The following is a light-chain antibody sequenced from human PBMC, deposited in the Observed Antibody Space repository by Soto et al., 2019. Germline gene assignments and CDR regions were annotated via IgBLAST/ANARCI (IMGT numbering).Light chain of an antibody. CDR1: QSVTSTY. Sequence: EIVLTQSPGSLSLSPGERATLSCRARQSVTSTYLAWYQQKPGQAPRLLIYGASSRATGIPDRFRGSGSGPDFTLTISRLEPEDFAVYYCQQYGTTPLTLGGGTKVDIK. CDR2: GAS. V-gene: IGKV3-20*01. CDR3: QQYGTTPLT. J-gene: IGKJ4*01.